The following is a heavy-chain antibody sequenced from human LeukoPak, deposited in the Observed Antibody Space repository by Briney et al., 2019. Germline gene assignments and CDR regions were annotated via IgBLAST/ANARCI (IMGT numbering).Heavy chain of an antibody. CDR3: AKSGLNRFNY. D-gene: IGHD2-15*01. CDR1: GFTFSSYA. CDR2: ISYDGSNK. J-gene: IGHJ4*02. Sequence: GGSLRLSCAASGFTFSSYAMHWVRQAPGKGLEWVAVISYDGSNKYYADSVKGRFTISRDNSKNTLYLQMNSLRAEDTAVYYCAKSGLNRFNYWGQGTLVTVSS. V-gene: IGHV3-30*04.